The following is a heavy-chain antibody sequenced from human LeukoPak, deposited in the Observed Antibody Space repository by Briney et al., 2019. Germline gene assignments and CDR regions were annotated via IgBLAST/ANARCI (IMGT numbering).Heavy chain of an antibody. Sequence: SETLSLTCTVAGGSISSSSFYWGWIRQPPGKGLEWIGSIYYSGSTYYNPSLKSRATISVDTSKNQISLKLSSVTAADTAVYYCARRGYYYYYYMDVWGKGTTVTVSS. V-gene: IGHV4-39*01. CDR2: IYYSGST. CDR1: GGSISSSSFY. CDR3: ARRGYYYYYYMDV. J-gene: IGHJ6*03.